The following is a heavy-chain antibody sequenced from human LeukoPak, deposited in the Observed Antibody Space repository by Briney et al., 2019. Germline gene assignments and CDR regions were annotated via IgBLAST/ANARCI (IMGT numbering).Heavy chain of an antibody. D-gene: IGHD2-2*01. V-gene: IGHV1-18*01. Sequence: ASVKVSCTASGYTFTSYGISWVRQAPGQGLEWMGWISDYNGNTNYAQKLQGRVTMTTDTSTSTAYMELRSLRSDDTAVYYCARESYCSSTSCYSDYYYYGMVVWGQGTTVTVSS. CDR2: ISDYNGNT. CDR1: GYTFTSYG. CDR3: ARESYCSSTSCYSDYYYYGMVV. J-gene: IGHJ6*02.